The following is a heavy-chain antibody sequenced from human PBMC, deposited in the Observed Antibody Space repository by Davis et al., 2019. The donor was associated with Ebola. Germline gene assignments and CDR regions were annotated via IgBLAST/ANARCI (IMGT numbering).Heavy chain of an antibody. Sequence: PGGSLRLSCGASGFIVSTNYVTWVRQAPGKGLEWVSIIYGGGGKNYADSVRGRFTISRDNSKNTVHLQMNSLRGEDTAVYYCARLLTPRYCSADGCYLEIFENWGQGTLVSVSS. CDR2: IYGGGGK. V-gene: IGHV3-53*01. D-gene: IGHD2-15*01. J-gene: IGHJ4*02. CDR1: GFIVSTNY. CDR3: ARLLTPRYCSADGCYLEIFEN.